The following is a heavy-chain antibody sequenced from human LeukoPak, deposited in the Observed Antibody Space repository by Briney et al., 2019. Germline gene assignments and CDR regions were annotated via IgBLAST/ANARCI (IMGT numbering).Heavy chain of an antibody. CDR3: AKRDGYNSGPFDY. CDR2: IKQDGSEK. V-gene: IGHV3-7*01. D-gene: IGHD5-24*01. Sequence: ETLSLTCSVSGYSISSGYYWGWIRQPPGKGLEWVAEIKQDGSEKNYVDSVKGRFIISRDNTKSSLSLQMNSLRDEDTAVYYCAKRDGYNSGPFDYWGQGTLVTVSS. J-gene: IGHJ4*02. CDR1: GYSISSGYY.